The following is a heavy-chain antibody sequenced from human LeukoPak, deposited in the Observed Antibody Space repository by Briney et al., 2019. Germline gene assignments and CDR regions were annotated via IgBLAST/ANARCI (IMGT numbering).Heavy chain of an antibody. D-gene: IGHD1-26*01. CDR2: IYWNDDK. CDR1: GFSLSTSGVG. V-gene: IGHV2-5*01. CDR3: ARGIVGAAKAMVFDY. Sequence: SGPTLVKPTQTLTLTCTFSGFSLSTSGVGVGWIRQPPGKALEWLALIYWNDDKRYSPSLKSRLTITKDTSKNQVVLTMTNMDPVDTATYYCARGIVGAAKAMVFDYWGQGTLVTVSS. J-gene: IGHJ4*02.